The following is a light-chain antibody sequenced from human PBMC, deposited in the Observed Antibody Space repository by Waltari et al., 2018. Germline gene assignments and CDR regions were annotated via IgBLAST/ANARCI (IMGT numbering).Light chain of an antibody. CDR3: QQSYSTPYT. V-gene: IGKV1-39*01. CDR2: AAS. CDR1: QSISNY. Sequence: DIQMTQSPFSLSASAGDRVTITCRASQSISNYLNWYQQKPGKAPKLLMYAASSLQSGVPSRFSGSGSGTAFTLTISSLQPEDFATYYCQQSYSTPYTFGQGTKLEIK. J-gene: IGKJ2*01.